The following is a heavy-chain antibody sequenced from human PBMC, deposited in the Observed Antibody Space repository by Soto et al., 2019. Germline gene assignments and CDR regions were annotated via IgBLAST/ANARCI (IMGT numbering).Heavy chain of an antibody. CDR3: AREPLT. J-gene: IGHJ4*02. CDR2: IYYSGST. Sequence: SETLSLTCTVSGDSISSTRWWSWIRQSPGKGLEWIGYIYYSGSTYYNPSLKSRVTISVDTSKNQFSLKLSSVTAADTAVYYCAREPLTWGQGTLVTVSS. CDR1: GDSISSTRW. V-gene: IGHV4-31*03.